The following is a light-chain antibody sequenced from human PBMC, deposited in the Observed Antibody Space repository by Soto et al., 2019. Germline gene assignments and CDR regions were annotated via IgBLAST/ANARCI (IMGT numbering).Light chain of an antibody. J-gene: IGLJ1*01. V-gene: IGLV1-51*01. CDR1: SSNIGGNS. CDR2: DDN. CDR3: GSWDSSLSAYV. Sequence: SVLTQPPSVAASPWQKVTISCSGSSSNIGGNSVSWYQQLPGTAPKLLIYDDNKRPSGIPDRFSGSKSGTSATLGITGFQTGDEADYYCGSWDSSLSAYVFGTGTKV.